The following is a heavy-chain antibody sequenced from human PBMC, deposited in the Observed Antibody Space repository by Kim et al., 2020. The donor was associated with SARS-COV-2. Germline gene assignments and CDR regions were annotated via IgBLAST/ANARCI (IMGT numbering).Heavy chain of an antibody. CDR3: AKDDIGYQLRDRLGGRTHYFDY. CDR2: ISYDGSNK. V-gene: IGHV3-30*18. J-gene: IGHJ4*02. Sequence: GGSLRLSCAASGFTFSSYGMHWVRQAPGKGLEWVAVISYDGSNKYYADSVKGRFTISRDNSKNTLYLQMNSLRAEDTAVYYCAKDDIGYQLRDRLGGRTHYFDYWGQGTLVTVSS. CDR1: GFTFSSYG. D-gene: IGHD2-2*01.